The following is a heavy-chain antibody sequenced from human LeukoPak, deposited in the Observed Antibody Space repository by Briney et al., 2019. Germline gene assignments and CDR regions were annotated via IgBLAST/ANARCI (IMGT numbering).Heavy chain of an antibody. CDR3: ARGNYYAMDV. CDR2: INSDGTTT. V-gene: IGHV3-74*01. CDR1: GFTFSSYW. Sequence: GGSLRLSCAASGFTFSSYWMHWVRQAPGKGLVWVSRINSDGTTTNYADSVKGRFTISRDNAKNTLFLQMNSLRAEDTSVYYCARGNYYAMDVWGQGTTVTVSS. J-gene: IGHJ6*02.